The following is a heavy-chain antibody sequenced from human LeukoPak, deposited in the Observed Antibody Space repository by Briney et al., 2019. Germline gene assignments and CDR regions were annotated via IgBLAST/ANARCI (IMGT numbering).Heavy chain of an antibody. V-gene: IGHV3-11*04. D-gene: IGHD1-26*01. CDR1: GFTFGDYA. CDR3: ARGGWGWELLSPLEY. Sequence: GGSLRLSCTASGFTFGDYAMSWVRQAPGKGLEWVSYISSSGSTIYYADSVKGRFTISRDNAKNSLYLQMNSLRAEDTAVYYCARGGWGWELLSPLEYWGQGTLVTVSS. CDR2: ISSSGSTI. J-gene: IGHJ4*02.